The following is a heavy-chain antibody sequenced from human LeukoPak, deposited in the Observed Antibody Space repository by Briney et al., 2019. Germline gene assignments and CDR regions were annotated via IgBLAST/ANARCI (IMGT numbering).Heavy chain of an antibody. CDR3: ARDHGSGSSPYYFDY. CDR1: GFTFSSYG. Sequence: GGSLRLSCAASGFTFSSYGMSWVRQAPGKGLEWVSAISGSGGSTYYADSVKGRFTISRDNSKNTLYLQMNSLRAEDTAVYYCARDHGSGSSPYYFDYWGQGTLVTVSS. D-gene: IGHD3-10*01. J-gene: IGHJ4*02. V-gene: IGHV3-23*01. CDR2: ISGSGGST.